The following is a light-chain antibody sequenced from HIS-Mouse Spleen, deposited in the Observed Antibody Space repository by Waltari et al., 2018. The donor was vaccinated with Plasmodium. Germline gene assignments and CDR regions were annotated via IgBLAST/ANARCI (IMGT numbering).Light chain of an antibody. J-gene: IGLJ3*02. CDR3: YSTDSSGNHRV. Sequence: SYELPQPPSVSVSPGQTARLTCSGDALPTTYAYRYQQKSGRAPVLVIYDDSKRPSGIPERFSGSSSGTMATLTISGAQVEDEADYYCYSTDSSGNHRVFGGGTKLTVL. V-gene: IGLV3-10*01. CDR2: DDS. CDR1: ALPTTY.